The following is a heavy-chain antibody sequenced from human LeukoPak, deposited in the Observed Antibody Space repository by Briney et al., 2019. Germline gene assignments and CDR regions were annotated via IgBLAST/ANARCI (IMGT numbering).Heavy chain of an antibody. CDR1: GGSFSGYY. Sequence: SETLSLTCAVYGGSFSGYYWSWIRQPPGKGLEWIGEINHSGSTNYNPSLKSRVTISVDTSKNQFSLKLSSVTAADTAVYYCARDLSGSYYSSDYWGQGTLVTVSS. CDR2: INHSGST. V-gene: IGHV4-34*01. CDR3: ARDLSGSYYSSDY. D-gene: IGHD1-26*01. J-gene: IGHJ4*02.